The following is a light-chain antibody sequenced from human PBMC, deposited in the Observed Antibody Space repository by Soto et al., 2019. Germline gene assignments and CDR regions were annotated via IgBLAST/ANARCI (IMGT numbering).Light chain of an antibody. J-gene: IGKJ5*01. V-gene: IGKV1-5*01. CDR2: DAS. Sequence: DIQMTQSPSTLSASVGDRVIITCRVRQSISRWLAWYQQRPGRAPKLLIYDASSLKSGVPSRFSGSGSGTEFTLTISCLTPEDFATYYCQQSYNSPPITFGQGTRLEI. CDR3: QQSYNSPPIT. CDR1: QSISRW.